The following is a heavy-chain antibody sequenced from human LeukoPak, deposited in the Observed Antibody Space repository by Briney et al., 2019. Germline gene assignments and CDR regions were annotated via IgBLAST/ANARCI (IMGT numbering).Heavy chain of an antibody. V-gene: IGHV3-7*01. CDR1: GFTFSNYW. Sequence: AGGSLRLSCAASGFTFSNYWMNWVRQAPGKGLEWVANIKGDGSEKIYVDSVKGRFTISRDNSKNSLYLQINNLRAEDTAVYYCTRNRGTDYWGQGTLVTVSS. CDR3: TRNRGTDY. D-gene: IGHD1-1*01. J-gene: IGHJ4*02. CDR2: IKGDGSEK.